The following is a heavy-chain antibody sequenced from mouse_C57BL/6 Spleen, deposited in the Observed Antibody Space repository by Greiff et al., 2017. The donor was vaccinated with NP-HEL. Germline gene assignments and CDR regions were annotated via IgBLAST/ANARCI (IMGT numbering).Heavy chain of an antibody. J-gene: IGHJ1*03. CDR3: ARWCSSWYFDV. D-gene: IGHD1-1*01. CDR1: GFNIKDYY. Sequence: EVQLQQSGAELVKPGASVKLSCTASGFNIKDYYMHWVKQRTEQGLEWIGRIDPEDGETKCALKFQGKATITADTSSNTAYLQLSSLTSEDTAVYYCARWCSSWYFDVWGTGTTVTVSS. V-gene: IGHV14-2*01. CDR2: IDPEDGET.